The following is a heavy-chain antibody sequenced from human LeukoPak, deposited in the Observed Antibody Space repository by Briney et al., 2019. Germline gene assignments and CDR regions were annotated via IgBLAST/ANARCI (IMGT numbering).Heavy chain of an antibody. V-gene: IGHV4-30-2*01. CDR3: ARGVQWLVPLFDY. CDR1: GGSISSGGYS. J-gene: IGHJ4*02. CDR2: NYHSGST. Sequence: SQTLSLTWAVSGGSISSGGYSWSWLRQPPGKGLEWIGYNYHSGSTYYNPSLKSRVTISVDRSKNQFSLKLSSVTAADTAVYSCARGVQWLVPLFDYWGQGTLVTVSS. D-gene: IGHD6-19*01.